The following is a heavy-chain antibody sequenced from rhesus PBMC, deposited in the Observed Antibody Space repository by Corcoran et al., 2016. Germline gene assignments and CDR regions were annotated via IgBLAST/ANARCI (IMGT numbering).Heavy chain of an antibody. Sequence: EVQLVESGGGLAKPGGSLRLSCAASGFTFSNYGMSWVRQAPGKGLEWVSYISNGGGSTYYADSVKGRFTISRDNSKNTLSLQMNSLRAEDTAVYYCAKWRVGATPYFDYWGQGVLVTVSS. CDR2: ISNGGGST. V-gene: IGHV3S25*01. CDR3: AKWRVGATPYFDY. D-gene: IGHD1-44*02. J-gene: IGHJ4*01. CDR1: GFTFSNYG.